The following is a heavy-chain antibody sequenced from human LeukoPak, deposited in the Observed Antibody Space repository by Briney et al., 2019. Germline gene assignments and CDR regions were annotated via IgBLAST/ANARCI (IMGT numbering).Heavy chain of an antibody. CDR1: GGSFSGYY. D-gene: IGHD3-10*01. V-gene: IGHV4-34*01. CDR2: INHSGST. Sequence: PSETLSLTCAVYGGSFSGYYWSWIRHPPAKGLEWSGEINHSGSTNYSPSLKSRVTISVDPSNNKFSLKLSSVTAADTAVYYCARGRITMARGVWTFDYWGQGTLVTVSS. J-gene: IGHJ4*02. CDR3: ARGRITMARGVWTFDY.